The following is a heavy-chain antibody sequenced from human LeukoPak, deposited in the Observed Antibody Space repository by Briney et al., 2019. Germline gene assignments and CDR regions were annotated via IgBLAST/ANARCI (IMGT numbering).Heavy chain of an antibody. J-gene: IGHJ4*02. V-gene: IGHV3-7*01. D-gene: IGHD3-3*01. CDR3: ARDTSYYDFWSGYQFSFDY. Sequence: GGSLGLPCAASGFTFSSYWMSWVRQAPGKGLEWVANIKQDGSEKYYVDSVKGRFTISRDNAKNSLYLQMNSLRAEDTAVYYCARDTSYYDFWSGYQFSFDYWGQGTLVTVSS. CDR1: GFTFSSYW. CDR2: IKQDGSEK.